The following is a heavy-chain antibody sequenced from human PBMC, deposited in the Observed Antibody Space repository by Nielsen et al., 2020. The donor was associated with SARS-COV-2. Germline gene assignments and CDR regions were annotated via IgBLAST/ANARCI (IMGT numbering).Heavy chain of an antibody. CDR3: ARERWLVHAFDI. CDR2: IIPIFGTA. Sequence: SVKVSCKASGGTFSSYAISWVRQAPGQGLEWMGGIIPIFGTANYAQKFQGRVTITADGSTSTAYMELSSLRSEDTAVYYCARERWLVHAFDIWGQGTMVTVSS. J-gene: IGHJ3*02. CDR1: GGTFSSYA. D-gene: IGHD6-19*01. V-gene: IGHV1-69*13.